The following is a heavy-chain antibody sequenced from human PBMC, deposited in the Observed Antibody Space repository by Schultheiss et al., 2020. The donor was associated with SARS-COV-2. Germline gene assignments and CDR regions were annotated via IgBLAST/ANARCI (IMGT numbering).Heavy chain of an antibody. V-gene: IGHV1-69*13. J-gene: IGHJ4*02. CDR2: IIPIIGTP. CDR3: ARAGNDLEDYFDY. Sequence: SVKVSCKASGDTFSSSSIAWLRQAPGQGLEWMGGIIPIIGTPNYAEKFQGRVTLTADESTSTAYMELSSLRSEDTAVYYCARAGNDLEDYFDYWGQGTLVTVS. D-gene: IGHD1-1*01. CDR1: GDTFSSSS.